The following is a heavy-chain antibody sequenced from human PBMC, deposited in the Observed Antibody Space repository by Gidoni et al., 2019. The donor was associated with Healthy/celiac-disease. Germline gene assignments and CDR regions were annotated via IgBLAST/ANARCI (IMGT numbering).Heavy chain of an antibody. Sequence: QLQLQESGPGLVKPSETLSLTCPVSGGSISSSSYYWGWIRQPPGKGLEWIGSIYYSGSTYYNPSLKSRVTISVDTSKNQFSLKLSSVTAADTAVYYCVIGYCSGGSCYFFDYWGQGTLVTVSS. J-gene: IGHJ4*02. D-gene: IGHD2-15*01. CDR1: GGSISSSSYY. V-gene: IGHV4-39*01. CDR3: VIGYCSGGSCYFFDY. CDR2: IYYSGST.